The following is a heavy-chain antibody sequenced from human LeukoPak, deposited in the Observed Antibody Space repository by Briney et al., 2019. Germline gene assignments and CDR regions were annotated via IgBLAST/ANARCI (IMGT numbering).Heavy chain of an antibody. Sequence: SETLSLTCAVYGGSFSGYYWSWIRQPPGKGLECIGEINHSGSTNYNPSLKSRVTISVDTSKNQFSLKLSSVTAADTAVYYCAATNFWSGYYRNDYWGQGTLVTVSS. CDR1: GGSFSGYY. CDR3: AATNFWSGYYRNDY. V-gene: IGHV4-34*01. CDR2: INHSGST. J-gene: IGHJ4*02. D-gene: IGHD3-3*01.